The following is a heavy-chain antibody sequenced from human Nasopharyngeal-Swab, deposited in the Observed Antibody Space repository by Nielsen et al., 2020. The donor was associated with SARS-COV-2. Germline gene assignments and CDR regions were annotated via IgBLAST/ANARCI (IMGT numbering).Heavy chain of an antibody. Sequence: SETLSLTCTVSGGSTSSYYWSWIRQPPGKGLEWIGYIYYSGSTNYNPSLKSRVTISVDTSKNQFSLKLSSVTAADTAVYYCASSLGTGYSSGWYWDAHAFDIWGQGTMVTVSS. D-gene: IGHD6-19*01. V-gene: IGHV4-59*01. CDR3: ASSLGTGYSSGWYWDAHAFDI. J-gene: IGHJ3*02. CDR1: GGSTSSYY. CDR2: IYYSGST.